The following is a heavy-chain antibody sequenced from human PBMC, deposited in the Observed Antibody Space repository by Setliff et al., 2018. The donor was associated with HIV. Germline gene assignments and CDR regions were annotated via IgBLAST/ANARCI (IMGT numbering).Heavy chain of an antibody. CDR3: ARVAGSGWYIDY. J-gene: IGHJ4*02. CDR2: INWNGGNT. V-gene: IGHV3-20*04. D-gene: IGHD6-19*01. Sequence: RSGGSLRLSCAASGFTFDDYGMSWVRQGPGKGLEWVSGINWNGGNTGYADSVKGRFTISRDNAKNSLYLQMNSLRAEDTALYYCARVAGSGWYIDYWGQGTLVTVSS. CDR1: GFTFDDYG.